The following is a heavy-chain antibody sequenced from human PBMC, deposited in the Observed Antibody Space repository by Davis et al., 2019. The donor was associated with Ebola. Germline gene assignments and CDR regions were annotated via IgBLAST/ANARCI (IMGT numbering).Heavy chain of an antibody. CDR2: ST. CDR3: ARVHRNYYGSGTRYFDY. D-gene: IGHD3-10*01. V-gene: IGHV3-53*04. Sequence: STYYADSVKGRFTISRHNSKNTLYLQMNSLRAEDTAVYYCARVHRNYYGSGTRYFDYWGQGTLVTVSS. J-gene: IGHJ4*02.